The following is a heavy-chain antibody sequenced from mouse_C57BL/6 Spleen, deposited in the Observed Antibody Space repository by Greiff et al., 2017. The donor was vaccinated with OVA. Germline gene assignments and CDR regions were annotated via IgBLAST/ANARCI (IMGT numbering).Heavy chain of an antibody. V-gene: IGHV1-69*01. CDR3: ARLLYYAMDY. CDR2: IDPSDSYT. J-gene: IGHJ4*01. CDR1: GYTFTSYW. Sequence: QVQLQQSGAELVMPGASVKLSCKASGYTFTSYWMHWVKQRPGQGLEWIGEIDPSDSYTNYNQKFKGKSTLTVDKSSSTAYMQLSSLTSEDSAVYYCARLLYYAMDYWGQGTSVTVAS.